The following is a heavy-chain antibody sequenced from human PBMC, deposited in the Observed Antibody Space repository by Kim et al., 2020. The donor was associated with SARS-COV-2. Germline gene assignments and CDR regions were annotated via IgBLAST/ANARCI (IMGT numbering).Heavy chain of an antibody. V-gene: IGHV1-46*01. D-gene: IGHD2-15*01. J-gene: IGHJ3*02. CDR2: IKPDDGKT. CDR3: ARDRWHGAVDI. CDR1: GYTFTSHY. Sequence: ASVKVSCKASGYTFTSHYIHWVRQAPGQGLEWMGVIKPDDGKTNSAQNFQGRATMTSDSSANTVFLEFNSLTSDDTAIYYCARDRWHGAVDIWGQGTLVTVSS.